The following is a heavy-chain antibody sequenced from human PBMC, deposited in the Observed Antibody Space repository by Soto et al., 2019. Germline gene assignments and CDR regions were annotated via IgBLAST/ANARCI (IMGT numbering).Heavy chain of an antibody. CDR2: MYYNVGT. D-gene: IGHD2-21*01. CDR1: VSSISSSGYY. J-gene: IGHJ4*02. Sequence: XETLSLTCIVSVSSISSSGYYCGWIRQPPGKGLEWIASMYYNVGTYYNPSLKSRVTISVDTSANQFSLKLSSVPAAATAVYYFARIPSPHWVEYLGPGTLGIVS. CDR3: ARIPSPHWVEY. V-gene: IGHV4-39*01.